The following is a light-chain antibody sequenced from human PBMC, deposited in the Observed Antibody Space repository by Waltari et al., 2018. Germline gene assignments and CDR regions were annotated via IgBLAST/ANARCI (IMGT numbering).Light chain of an antibody. V-gene: IGKV4-1*01. J-gene: IGKJ3*01. CDR2: WAS. Sequence: DIVMTQSPDSLPVSLGARATITCKSSQSILYSSNNENYLAWYQQKPGQPPKLLIYWASTRESGVPDRFSGSGSGTDFALTITSLQAEDVAVYYCQQYYSTPPFTFGPGTKVDIK. CDR1: QSILYSSNNENY. CDR3: QQYYSTPPFT.